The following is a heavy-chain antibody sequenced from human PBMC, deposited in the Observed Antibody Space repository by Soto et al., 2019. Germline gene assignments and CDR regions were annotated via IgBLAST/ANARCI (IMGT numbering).Heavy chain of an antibody. J-gene: IGHJ6*02. D-gene: IGHD5-18*01. CDR2: INHSGST. V-gene: IGHV4-34*01. CDR1: GGCFSGYY. Sequence: KSSETLSLTCAVYGGCFSGYYWSWIRQPPEKEMESSGEINHSGSTNYNPSLKSRVTLSVDTSKNQFSLKLSSVTAADTAVYYCARGWGYSYGFYYYYYGMDVWGQGTTGTVSS. CDR3: ARGWGYSYGFYYYYYGMDV.